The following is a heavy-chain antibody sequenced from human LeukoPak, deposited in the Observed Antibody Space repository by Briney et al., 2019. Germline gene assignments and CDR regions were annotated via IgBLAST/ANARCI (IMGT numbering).Heavy chain of an antibody. D-gene: IGHD2-2*01. V-gene: IGHV4-34*01. J-gene: IGHJ4*02. CDR1: GGSFSGYS. Sequence: SETLSLTCAVYGGSFSGYSWSWIRQPPGKGLEWIGEINHSGGTNYNPSLKSRVTTSIDTSKNQFSLKLSSVTAADTAVYYCARHQEGYCSSTNCPFDYWGQGTLVTVSS. CDR2: INHSGGT. CDR3: ARHQEGYCSSTNCPFDY.